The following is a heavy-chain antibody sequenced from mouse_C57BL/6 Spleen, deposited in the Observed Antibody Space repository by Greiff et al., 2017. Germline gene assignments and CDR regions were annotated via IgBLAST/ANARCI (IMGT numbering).Heavy chain of an antibody. Sequence: VQLQQSGPELVKPGASVTISCKASGYTFTDYYMNWVKQSHGKSLEWIGDINPNNGGTSYNQKFKGKATLTVDKSSSTAYMELRSLTSEDSAVYYCAREGLAYFDYWGQGTTLTVSS. D-gene: IGHD3-3*01. CDR2: INPNNGGT. CDR1: GYTFTDYY. CDR3: AREGLAYFDY. V-gene: IGHV1-26*01. J-gene: IGHJ2*01.